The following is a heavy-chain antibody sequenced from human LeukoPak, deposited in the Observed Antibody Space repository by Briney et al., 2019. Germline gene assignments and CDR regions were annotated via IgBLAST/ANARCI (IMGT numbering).Heavy chain of an antibody. D-gene: IGHD6-13*01. Sequence: PSETLSLTCTVSGASVSSSGYYWSWIRQPPGKGLEWIGYIYHSGSTNYNPSLKIRVTISVDTSKNQFSLKLTSMTAADTAVYYCGRETIAATGTSVFFDYWGQGTLVTVSS. CDR3: GRETIAATGTSVFFDY. CDR1: GASVSSSGYY. V-gene: IGHV4-61*08. CDR2: IYHSGST. J-gene: IGHJ4*02.